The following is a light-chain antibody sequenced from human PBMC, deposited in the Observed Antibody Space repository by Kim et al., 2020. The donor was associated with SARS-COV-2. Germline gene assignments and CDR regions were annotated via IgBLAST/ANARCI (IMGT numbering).Light chain of an antibody. CDR1: SSSTYY. J-gene: IGLJ3*02. CDR2: GNN. V-gene: IGLV3-19*01. CDR3: NSRHSNTHNWV. Sequence: AWGQIARITCQGESSSTYYGSWYQQKTGQAAVLVFYGNNNRPPGIIDRLFGSSAGNTASLTITGAQEEDEADYYCNSRHSNTHNWVFGGGTQLTVL.